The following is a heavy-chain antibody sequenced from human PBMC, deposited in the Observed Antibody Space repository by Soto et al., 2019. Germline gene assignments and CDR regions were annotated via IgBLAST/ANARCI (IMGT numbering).Heavy chain of an antibody. D-gene: IGHD2-2*01. Sequence: LRLSCEASGFTFSDYWISWVRHAPVKLPDGVANIKFDGSEKQYVDSVRGRFTISRDNSRSSLSLQMNSLRAGDTAVYYCVKDGGYCSSSTCYAPRNHYFDSWGQGTLVTVSS. CDR2: IKFDGSEK. V-gene: IGHV3-7*03. J-gene: IGHJ4*02. CDR1: GFTFSDYW. CDR3: VKDGGYCSSSTCYAPRNHYFDS.